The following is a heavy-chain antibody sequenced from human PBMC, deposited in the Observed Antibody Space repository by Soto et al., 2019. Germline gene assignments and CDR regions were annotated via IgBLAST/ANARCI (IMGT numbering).Heavy chain of an antibody. Sequence: EVQLVESGGGLVKPGGSLRLSCAASGFTFSNAWMSWVRQAPGKGLEWVGRIKSKTDGGTTDYAAPVKGRFTISRDDSKNTLYLKMNSLKTEHTALYYCTTGGQDYDYIWGSYRYPGGYYFDYWGQGTLVTVSS. V-gene: IGHV3-15*01. CDR1: GFTFSNAW. D-gene: IGHD3-16*02. CDR2: IKSKTDGGTT. J-gene: IGHJ4*02. CDR3: TTGGQDYDYIWGSYRYPGGYYFDY.